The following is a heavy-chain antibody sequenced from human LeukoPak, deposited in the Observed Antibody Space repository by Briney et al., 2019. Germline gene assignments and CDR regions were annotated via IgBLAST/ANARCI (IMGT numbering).Heavy chain of an antibody. J-gene: IGHJ3*02. Sequence: LPGGSLRLSCAASAFAFSNYAMTWARQAPGKGLEGVSTIEGDGSKTHYADSVKGRFTISRDNSKNTLSLQMNGLSAEDTALYYCAKDFIARNGVYDAFDIWGQGTMVTVSS. V-gene: IGHV3-23*01. D-gene: IGHD1-1*01. CDR1: AFAFSNYA. CDR2: IEGDGSKT. CDR3: AKDFIARNGVYDAFDI.